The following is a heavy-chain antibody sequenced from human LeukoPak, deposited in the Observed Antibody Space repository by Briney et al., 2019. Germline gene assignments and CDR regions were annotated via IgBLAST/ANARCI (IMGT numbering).Heavy chain of an antibody. Sequence: ASVKVSCKASGGTFSSYAISWVRQAPGQGLEWMGGIIPIFGTANYAQKFQGRVTITADESTSTAYMELSSLRSEDTAVYYCARESEGGDCSGGSCYEPPEQGDYWGQGTLVTVSS. CDR1: GGTFSSYA. J-gene: IGHJ4*02. CDR2: IIPIFGTA. D-gene: IGHD2-15*01. V-gene: IGHV1-69*13. CDR3: ARESEGGDCSGGSCYEPPEQGDY.